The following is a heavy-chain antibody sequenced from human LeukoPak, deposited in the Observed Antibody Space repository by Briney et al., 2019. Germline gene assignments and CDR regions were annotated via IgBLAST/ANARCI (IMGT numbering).Heavy chain of an antibody. V-gene: IGHV4-4*02. J-gene: IGHJ3*02. CDR3: AGFVGATKADAFDI. CDR2: IYHSGST. CDR1: GGSISSSNW. Sequence: PSGTLSLTCAVSGGSISSSNWWSWVRQPPGKGLEWIGEIYHSGSTNYNPSLKSRVTTSVDKSKNQFSLKLSSVTAADTAVYYCAGFVGATKADAFDIWGQGTMVTVSS. D-gene: IGHD1-26*01.